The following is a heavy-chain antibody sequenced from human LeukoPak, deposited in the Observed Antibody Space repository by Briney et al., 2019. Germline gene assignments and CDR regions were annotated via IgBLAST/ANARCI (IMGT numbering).Heavy chain of an antibody. CDR2: IYYSGST. CDR3: ARDRGPGVFDY. V-gene: IGHV4-59*01. D-gene: IGHD3-10*01. CDR1: GGSISSYY. J-gene: IGHJ4*02. Sequence: SKTLSLTCTVSGGSISSYYWSWIRQPPGKGLEWIGYIYYSGSTNYNPSLKSRVTISVDTSKNQFSLKLSSVTAADTAVYYCARDRGPGVFDYWGQGTLVTVSS.